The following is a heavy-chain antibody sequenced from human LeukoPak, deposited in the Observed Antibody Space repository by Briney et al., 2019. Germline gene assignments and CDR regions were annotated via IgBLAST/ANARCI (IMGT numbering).Heavy chain of an antibody. V-gene: IGHV5-51*01. CDR3: ARLYSHYYCSETAFDY. CDR1: GYSFTTYW. CDR2: IYPGDSDT. J-gene: IGHJ4*02. Sequence: GESLKISCKGSGYSFTTYWIGWVRQMPGKGLEWMGIIYPGDSDTRYSPSFQGQVTISADKSISTAYPQWSSLKASDTAMYYCARLYSHYYCSETAFDYWGQGTLVTVSS. D-gene: IGHD3-10*01.